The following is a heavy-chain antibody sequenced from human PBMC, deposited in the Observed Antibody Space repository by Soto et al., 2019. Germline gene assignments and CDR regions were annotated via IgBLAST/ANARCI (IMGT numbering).Heavy chain of an antibody. CDR3: ARERGTVGDFDY. CDR2: IYYSGST. V-gene: IGHV4-59*01. D-gene: IGHD3-16*01. Sequence: QVLLQESGPGLVKPSETLSLTCTVSGGSISSYYWSWIRQPPGKGLEWIGYIYYSGSTNYNPSLKSRVTISVDTSKNQFSLKLSSVTAADTAVYYCARERGTVGDFDYWGQGTLVTVSS. CDR1: GGSISSYY. J-gene: IGHJ4*02.